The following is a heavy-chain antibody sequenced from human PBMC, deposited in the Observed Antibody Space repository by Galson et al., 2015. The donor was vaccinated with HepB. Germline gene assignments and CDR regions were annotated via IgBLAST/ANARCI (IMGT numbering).Heavy chain of an antibody. V-gene: IGHV3-23*01. CDR1: GFTFSSYA. CDR2: ISGSGGST. CDR3: AKPNGKWHPRRAVTTTSYYYYYMDV. D-gene: IGHD4-17*01. Sequence: SLRLSCAASGFTFSSYAMSWVRQAPGKGLEWVSAISGSGGSTYYADSVKGRFTISRDNSKNTLYLQMNSLRAEDTAVYYCAKPNGKWHPRRAVTTTSYYYYYMDVWGKGTTVTVSS. J-gene: IGHJ6*03.